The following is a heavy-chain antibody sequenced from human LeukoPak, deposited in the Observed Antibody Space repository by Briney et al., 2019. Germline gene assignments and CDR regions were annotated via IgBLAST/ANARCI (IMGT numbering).Heavy chain of an antibody. CDR1: GFTFSSYA. J-gene: IGHJ4*02. CDR3: AKDFGSYGSGSIDY. CDR2: ISGSGGST. V-gene: IGHV3-23*01. D-gene: IGHD3-10*01. Sequence: GGSLRLSCAASGFTFSSYAMSWVRQAPGKGLEWVSAISGSGGSTYYADSVKGRFTISRDNAKNSLYPQMNSLRAEDTALYYCAKDFGSYGSGSIDYWGQGTLVTVSS.